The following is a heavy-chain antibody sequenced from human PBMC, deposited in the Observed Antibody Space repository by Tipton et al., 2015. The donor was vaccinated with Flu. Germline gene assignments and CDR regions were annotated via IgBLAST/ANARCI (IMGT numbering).Heavy chain of an antibody. CDR3: AKHTAGRSIGDFAY. CDR1: GGSITNYC. CDR2: IYYTGSA. Sequence: TLSLTCTVSGGSITNYCWSWIRQPPGKGLEFIGYIYYTGSASYNPSLYSRVTMSVDTSKNQFSLKVTSVTAADTAVYYCAKHTAGRSIGDFAYWGQGILVTVSS. D-gene: IGHD2-21*01. V-gene: IGHV4-59*08. J-gene: IGHJ4*02.